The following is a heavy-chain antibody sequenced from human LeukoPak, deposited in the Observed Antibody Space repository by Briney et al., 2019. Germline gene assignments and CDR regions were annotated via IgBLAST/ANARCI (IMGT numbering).Heavy chain of an antibody. CDR1: GFTFSSYS. CDR3: AKDLGARVVKFDY. V-gene: IGHV3-48*04. D-gene: IGHD2-2*01. CDR2: ISSSGSSI. J-gene: IGHJ4*02. Sequence: PGGSLRLSCAASGFTFSSYSMNWVRQAPGKGLEWISYISSSGSSIYYADSVKGRFTISRDNAKNSLYLQMNSLRAEDTAMYYCAKDLGARVVKFDYWGPGTLVTVSS.